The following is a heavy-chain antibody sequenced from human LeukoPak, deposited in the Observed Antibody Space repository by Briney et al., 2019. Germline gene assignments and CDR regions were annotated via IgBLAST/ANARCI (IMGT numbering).Heavy chain of an antibody. CDR3: ARTMVRGVIFDY. CDR1: GFTFSSYG. CDR2: IWYDGSNK. Sequence: PGGSLRLSCAASGFTFSSYGMHWVRQAPGKGLEWVAVIWYDGSNKYYADSVKGRFTISRDNAKNTLYLQMNSLRAEDTAVYYCARTMVRGVIFDYWGQGTLVTVSS. J-gene: IGHJ4*02. V-gene: IGHV3-33*03. D-gene: IGHD3-10*01.